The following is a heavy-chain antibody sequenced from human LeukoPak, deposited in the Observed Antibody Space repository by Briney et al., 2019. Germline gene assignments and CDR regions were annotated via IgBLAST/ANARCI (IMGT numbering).Heavy chain of an antibody. Sequence: SGTLSLTCTVSGGSISGINWWTWVRQPPGKGLEWIGQIYHSGTTNYSPSLKSRVTISVDKSKNQFSLNLNSVTAADTAVYYCARVPGGGYKDDALDIWGQGTMVTVSS. CDR1: GGSISGINW. D-gene: IGHD3-16*01. CDR2: IYHSGTT. V-gene: IGHV4-4*02. J-gene: IGHJ3*02. CDR3: ARVPGGGYKDDALDI.